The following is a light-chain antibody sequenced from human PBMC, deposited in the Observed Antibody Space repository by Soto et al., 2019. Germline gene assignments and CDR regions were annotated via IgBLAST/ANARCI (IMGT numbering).Light chain of an antibody. CDR3: QQRSNRPRFT. CDR2: DVS. J-gene: IGKJ3*01. CDR1: QSVSSS. Sequence: EIVLTRSPATLSLSPGERATLSCRASQSVSSSLAWYQQKPGQAPRLLIYDVSNRATGTPARFSGSGSGTDFTLSISSLEPEDFAVYYCQQRSNRPRFTFGPGTKVDIK. V-gene: IGKV3-11*01.